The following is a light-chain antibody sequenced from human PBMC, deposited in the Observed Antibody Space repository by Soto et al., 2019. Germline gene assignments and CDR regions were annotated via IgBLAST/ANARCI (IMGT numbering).Light chain of an antibody. CDR1: QSISSW. J-gene: IGKJ1*01. V-gene: IGKV1-5*01. Sequence: DIQMTDSASTLSVSVGDRGTITCRASQSISSWLSWYQQRPGKAPKLLIYDASSLQSGVPSRFSGSGSGTEFTLTISSLRPDDFAPYYSQQYNSYSPAFGQGTRWIS. CDR2: DAS. CDR3: QQYNSYSPA.